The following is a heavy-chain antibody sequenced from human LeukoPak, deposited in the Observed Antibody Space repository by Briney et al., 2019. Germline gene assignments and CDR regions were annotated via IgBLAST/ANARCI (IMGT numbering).Heavy chain of an antibody. J-gene: IGHJ6*02. Sequence: SQTLSLTCTVSGGSISSGDYYWSWIRQPPGQGLGWIGYIYYSGSTYYNPSLKSRVTISVDTSKNQFSLKLSSVTAADTAVYYCARASVIYYYGMDVWGQGTTVTVSS. CDR3: ARASVIYYYGMDV. CDR2: IYYSGST. D-gene: IGHD2-21*01. CDR1: GGSISSGDYY. V-gene: IGHV4-30-4*01.